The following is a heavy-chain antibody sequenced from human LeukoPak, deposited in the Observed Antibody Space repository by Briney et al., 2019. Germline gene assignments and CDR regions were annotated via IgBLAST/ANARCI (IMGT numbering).Heavy chain of an antibody. CDR3: AKDGLGIWSRGYFDY. CDR1: GFTFSSYA. D-gene: IGHD7-27*01. Sequence: GGSLRLSCAASGFTFSSYAMSWVRQAPGKGLEWVSAISGSGGSTYYADSVKGRFTISRDNSKNTLYLQMNSLRAEDTAVYYCAKDGLGIWSRGYFDYWGQGTLVTVPS. J-gene: IGHJ4*02. V-gene: IGHV3-23*01. CDR2: ISGSGGST.